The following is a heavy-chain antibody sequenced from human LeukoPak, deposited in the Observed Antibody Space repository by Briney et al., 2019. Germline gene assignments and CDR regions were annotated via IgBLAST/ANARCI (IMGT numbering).Heavy chain of an antibody. J-gene: IGHJ4*02. CDR1: GYTFTGYG. CDR3: ARDGGSSHYSSSPETY. V-gene: IGHV1-18*01. Sequence: ASVKVSCKASGYTFTGYGISWVRQAPGQGLEWMGWISAYNGNTNYAQKLQGRVTMTTDTSTSTAYMELRSLRSDDTAVYYCARDGGSSHYSSSPETYWGQGTLVTVSS. D-gene: IGHD6-13*01. CDR2: ISAYNGNT.